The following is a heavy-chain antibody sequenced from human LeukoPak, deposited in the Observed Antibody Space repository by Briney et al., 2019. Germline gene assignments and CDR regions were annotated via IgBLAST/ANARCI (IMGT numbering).Heavy chain of an antibody. D-gene: IGHD3-9*01. CDR2: ISWNSVSK. CDR3: ARTYYDILTGYNPYFDY. J-gene: IGHJ4*02. Sequence: GRSLRLSCAASGFTFDDYAMHWVRQVPGKGLEWVSGISWNSVSKGYADSVKGRFIISRDNAKNFLYLQMNSLRAEDTAVYYCARTYYDILTGYNPYFDYWGQGILVTVSS. V-gene: IGHV3-9*01. CDR1: GFTFDDYA.